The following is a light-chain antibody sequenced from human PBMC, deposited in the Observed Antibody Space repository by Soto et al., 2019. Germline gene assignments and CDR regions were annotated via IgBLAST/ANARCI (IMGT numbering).Light chain of an antibody. CDR2: EVT. CDR3: SSYTSRSTLV. V-gene: IGLV2-14*01. CDR1: SSDVGGYNY. J-gene: IGLJ1*01. Sequence: QSVLTQPASVSGSPGQSITISCTGTSSDVGGYNYVPWYQQHPGKAPKLMIYEVTNRPSGVSNRFSGSKSGNTASLTISGLQAEDEADYYCSSYTSRSTLVFGTGTKVTVL.